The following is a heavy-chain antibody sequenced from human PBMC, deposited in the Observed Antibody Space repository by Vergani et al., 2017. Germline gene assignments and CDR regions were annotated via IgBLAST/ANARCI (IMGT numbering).Heavy chain of an antibody. Sequence: EVQLLESGGGLVQPGGSRRLSCAGAGFTFDTYTMAYVRQAPGKGLEWVSFISGSGGNSYYADSVKGRFTMSRDDSKNTFYLQMNRLRVEDTAVYYCVRRNVDYWGQGALVTVSS. J-gene: IGHJ4*02. CDR1: GFTFDTYT. V-gene: IGHV3-23*01. CDR2: ISGSGGNS. CDR3: VRRNVDY.